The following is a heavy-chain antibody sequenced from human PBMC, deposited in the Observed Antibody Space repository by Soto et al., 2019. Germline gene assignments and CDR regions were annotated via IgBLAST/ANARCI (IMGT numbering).Heavy chain of an antibody. Sequence: QVQLVESGGGVVQPGRSLRLSCAASGFTFSSYAMHWVRQAPGKGLEWVAVISYDGSNKYYADSVKGRFTISRDNSKNTLYLQMNSLRAEDTAVYYFSSVAAITRSEPPFYYLGQGTLVTVSS. J-gene: IGHJ4*02. CDR1: GFTFSSYA. CDR2: ISYDGSNK. V-gene: IGHV3-30-3*01. D-gene: IGHD2-15*01. CDR3: SSVAAITRSEPPFYY.